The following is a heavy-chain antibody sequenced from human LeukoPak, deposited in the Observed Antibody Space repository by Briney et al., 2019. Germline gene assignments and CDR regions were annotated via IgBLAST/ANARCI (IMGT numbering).Heavy chain of an antibody. Sequence: PETLSLTCAVYGGSFSGYYWSWIRQPPGKGLEWIGEINHSGSTNYNPSLKSRVTISVDTSKNQFSLKLSSVTAADTAVYYCARAGIVVVPAAYNWFDPWGQGTLVTVSS. CDR3: ARAGIVVVPAAYNWFDP. CDR2: INHSGST. CDR1: GGSFSGYY. D-gene: IGHD2-2*01. V-gene: IGHV4-34*01. J-gene: IGHJ5*02.